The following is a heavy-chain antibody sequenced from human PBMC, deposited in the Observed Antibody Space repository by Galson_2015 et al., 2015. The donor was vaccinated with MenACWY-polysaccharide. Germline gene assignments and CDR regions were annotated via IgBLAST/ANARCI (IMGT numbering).Heavy chain of an antibody. CDR1: GFTFSSYA. CDR3: ARHGLRTRHSSFDP. Sequence: SLRLSCAASGFTFSSYAMSWVRQAPGRGLEWVSVISGSGVTTNYADSVKGRFTISRDNSKNTLYLQMNSLRAEDTAIYYCARHGLRTRHSSFDPWGQGTQVTVSA. J-gene: IGHJ5*02. D-gene: IGHD4-17*01. V-gene: IGHV3-23*01. CDR2: ISGSGVTT.